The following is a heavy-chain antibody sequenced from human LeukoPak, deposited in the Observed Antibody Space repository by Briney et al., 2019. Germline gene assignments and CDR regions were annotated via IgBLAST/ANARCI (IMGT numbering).Heavy chain of an antibody. V-gene: IGHV3-13*01. J-gene: IGHJ6*03. Sequence: GGSLRLSCAASGFTFTTYDMHWVRHATGKGLEWVSAIGTTGDTYYPGSVKGRFTTSRENAKNSLYLQMNSLRAGDTAVYYCARDRGGGHMDVWGKGTTVTISS. CDR3: ARDRGGGHMDV. D-gene: IGHD2-15*01. CDR1: GFTFTTYD. CDR2: IGTTGDT.